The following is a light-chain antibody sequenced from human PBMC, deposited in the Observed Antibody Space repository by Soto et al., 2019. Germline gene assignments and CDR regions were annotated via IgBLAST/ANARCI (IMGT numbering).Light chain of an antibody. V-gene: IGKV3-20*01. J-gene: IGKJ2*01. CDR3: QQYGSSPHT. CDR1: QSVSSSY. Sequence: EIVLTQSPGTLSLSPGERATLSCRASQSVSSSYLAWYQHKPGQAPRLLIYGASSRATGIPDRFSGSGSGTDFTLTISRLGPEDFAVYYCQQYGSSPHTFGQGNKLEIK. CDR2: GAS.